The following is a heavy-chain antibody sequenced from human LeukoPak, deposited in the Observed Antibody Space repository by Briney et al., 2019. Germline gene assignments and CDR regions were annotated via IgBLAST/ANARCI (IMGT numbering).Heavy chain of an antibody. D-gene: IGHD4-11*01. CDR3: ARAPTPHDYSNYGVGGY. CDR2: ISSSSSYI. CDR1: GFTFSSYS. V-gene: IGHV3-21*01. Sequence: PGGSLRLSCAASGFTFSSYSMNWVRQAPGKGLEWVSSISSSSSYIYYADSVKGRFTISRDNAKNSLYLQMNSLKAEDTAVYYCARAPTPHDYSNYGVGGYWGQGTLVTVSS. J-gene: IGHJ4*02.